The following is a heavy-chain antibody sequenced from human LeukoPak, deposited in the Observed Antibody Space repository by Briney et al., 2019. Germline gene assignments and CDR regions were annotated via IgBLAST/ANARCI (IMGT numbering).Heavy chain of an antibody. CDR2: IIPIFGTA. Sequence: SVKVSCKASGGTFSSYAISWVRQAPGQGLEWMGGIIPIFGTANYAQKFQGRVTITTDESTSTAYMELSSLRSEDTAVYYCERGVDYYDSSDDAFDIWAKGQWSPSLQ. CDR3: ERGVDYYDSSDDAFDI. V-gene: IGHV1-69*05. J-gene: IGHJ3*02. CDR1: GGTFSSYA. D-gene: IGHD3-22*01.